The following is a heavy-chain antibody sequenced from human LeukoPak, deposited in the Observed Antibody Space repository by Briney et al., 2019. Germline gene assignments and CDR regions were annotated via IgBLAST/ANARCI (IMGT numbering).Heavy chain of an antibody. J-gene: IGHJ4*02. CDR1: GFTFKTYS. Sequence: GGSLRLSCAASGFTFKTYSMNWVRQAPGKGLEWVSYISTSSSTISYADSVKGRFTISRDDAKNSLYLQMSSLRAEDTAVYYCAREMYIVGYYSDYWGQGTLVTVSS. CDR2: ISTSSSTI. CDR3: AREMYIVGYYSDY. D-gene: IGHD2-21*01. V-gene: IGHV3-48*04.